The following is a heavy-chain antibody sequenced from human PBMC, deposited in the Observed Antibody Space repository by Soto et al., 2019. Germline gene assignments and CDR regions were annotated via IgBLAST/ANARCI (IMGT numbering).Heavy chain of an antibody. D-gene: IGHD6-19*01. Sequence: SETLSLTCTVSGGSISSGGYYWSWIRQHPGKGLEWIGYIYYSGSTYYNPSLKSRVTISVDTSKNQFSLKLSSVTAADTAVYYCAREAVAGPGSVYNWFDPWGQGTLVTVSS. CDR3: AREAVAGPGSVYNWFDP. CDR1: GGSISSGGYY. J-gene: IGHJ5*02. V-gene: IGHV4-31*03. CDR2: IYYSGST.